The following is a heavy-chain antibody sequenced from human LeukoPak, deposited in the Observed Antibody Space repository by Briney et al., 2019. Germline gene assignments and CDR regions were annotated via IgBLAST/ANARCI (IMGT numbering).Heavy chain of an antibody. D-gene: IGHD3-22*01. CDR2: INHSGST. J-gene: IGHJ5*02. Sequence: PSETLPLTCAVYGGSFSGYYWSWIRQPPGKGLEWIGEINHSGSTNYNPSLKSRVTISVDTSKNQFSLKLSSVTAADTAVYYCARRITMIVVVIRGTNWFDPWGQGTLVTVSS. CDR1: GGSFSGYY. V-gene: IGHV4-34*01. CDR3: ARRITMIVVVIRGTNWFDP.